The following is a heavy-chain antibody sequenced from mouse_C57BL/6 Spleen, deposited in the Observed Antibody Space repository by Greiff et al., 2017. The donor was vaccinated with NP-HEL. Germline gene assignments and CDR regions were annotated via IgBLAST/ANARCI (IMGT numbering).Heavy chain of an antibody. CDR2: INYDGSST. CDR1: GFTFSDYY. J-gene: IGHJ1*03. Sequence: EVLLVESAGGLVRPGSSMKLSCTASGFTFSDYYMAWVRQVPEKGLEWVANINYDGSSTYYLDSLKSRFIISRDNAKNILYLQLSSLKSEDTATYYCARDRTRDWYFDVWGTGTTVTVSS. CDR3: ARDRTRDWYFDV. V-gene: IGHV5-16*01.